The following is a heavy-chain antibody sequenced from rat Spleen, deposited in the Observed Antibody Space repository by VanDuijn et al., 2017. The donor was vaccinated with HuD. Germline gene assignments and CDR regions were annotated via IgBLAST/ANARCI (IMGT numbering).Heavy chain of an antibody. CDR1: GFTFSSFP. CDR3: VRQDTSGYSNWFTY. Sequence: EVQLVESGGGLVQPGRSMKLSCAASGFTFSSFPMAWVRQAPAKGLEWVASITTGGAITSYRDSVKGRFTISRDDAKSSLSLQMDSLRSEDTATYYCVRQDTSGYSNWFTYWGQGTLVTVSS. J-gene: IGHJ3*01. CDR2: ITTGGAIT. V-gene: IGHV5-46*01. D-gene: IGHD4-3*01.